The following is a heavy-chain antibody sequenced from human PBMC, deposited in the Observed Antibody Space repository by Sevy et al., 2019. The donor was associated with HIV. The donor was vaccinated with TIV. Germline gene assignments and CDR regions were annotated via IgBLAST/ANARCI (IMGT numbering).Heavy chain of an antibody. V-gene: IGHV1-69*13. D-gene: IGHD2-2*01. J-gene: IGHJ6*02. Sequence: ASVKVSCKASGGTFSSYAISWVRQAPGQGLEWMGGIIPIFGTANYAQKFQGRVTITADESTSTAYMELSSLRSEDTAMYYCARARPALGVVPAAAILGYHGMDVWGQGTTVTVSS. CDR2: IIPIFGTA. CDR1: GGTFSSYA. CDR3: ARARPALGVVPAAAILGYHGMDV.